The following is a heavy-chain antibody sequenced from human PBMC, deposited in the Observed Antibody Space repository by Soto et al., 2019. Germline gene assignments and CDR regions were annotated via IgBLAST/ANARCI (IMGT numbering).Heavy chain of an antibody. J-gene: IGHJ5*02. CDR1: GGSFHGYY. Sequence: PSETLYRTCAVYGGSFHGYYWSWIRQPPGKGLEWIGEINHSGSANYNPTFKSRVSISVDTYKNQMSLQLSSVSAADTAVYYCAKGPQAGYYDSWTFYSSVPWGQGTLVNVSS. V-gene: IGHV4-34*01. D-gene: IGHD3-16*01. CDR3: AKGPQAGYYDSWTFYSSVP. CDR2: INHSGSA.